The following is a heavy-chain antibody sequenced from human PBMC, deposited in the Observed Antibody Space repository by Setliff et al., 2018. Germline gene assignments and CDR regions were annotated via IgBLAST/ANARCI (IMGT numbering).Heavy chain of an antibody. D-gene: IGHD2-8*01. Sequence: GASVKVSCKASGSTFTSYGISWVRQAPGQGLEWMGWISAGNGNTKYSQKFQGRVTITRDTSASTAYMELSSLRSEDTAVYYCARGQLVFCANGVCLGYWGQGTLVTVSS. CDR1: GSTFTSYG. CDR2: ISAGNGNT. J-gene: IGHJ4*02. CDR3: ARGQLVFCANGVCLGY. V-gene: IGHV1-18*01.